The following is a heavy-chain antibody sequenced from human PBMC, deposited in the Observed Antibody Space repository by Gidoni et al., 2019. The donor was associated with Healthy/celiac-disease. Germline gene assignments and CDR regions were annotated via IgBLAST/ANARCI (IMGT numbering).Heavy chain of an antibody. CDR2: IYHSGST. D-gene: IGHD6-13*01. J-gene: IGHJ4*02. Sequence: QVQLQESGPGLVKPSETLSLTCAVSGYSISSGYYWGWIRQPPGKGLEWIGSIYHSGSTYYNPSLKSRVTISVDTSKNQFSLKLSSVTAADTAVYYCARADSSTLYYFDYWGQGTLVTVSS. CDR1: GYSISSGYY. CDR3: ARADSSTLYYFDY. V-gene: IGHV4-38-2*01.